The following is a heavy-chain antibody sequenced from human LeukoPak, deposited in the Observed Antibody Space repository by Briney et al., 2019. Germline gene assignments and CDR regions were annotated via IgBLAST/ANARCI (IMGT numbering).Heavy chain of an antibody. J-gene: IGHJ3*02. CDR3: AKDYDSSGYYPLGAFDI. Sequence: GGSLRLSCAASGFTFSSYWMSWVRQAPGKGLEWVANIKQDGSEKYYVDSVKGRFIISRDNSENTLYLQMNSLRAEDTAVYYCAKDYDSSGYYPLGAFDIWGQGTMVTVSS. V-gene: IGHV3-7*01. CDR2: IKQDGSEK. CDR1: GFTFSSYW. D-gene: IGHD3-22*01.